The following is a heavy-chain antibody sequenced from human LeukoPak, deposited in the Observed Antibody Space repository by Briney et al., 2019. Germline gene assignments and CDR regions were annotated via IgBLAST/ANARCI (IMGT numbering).Heavy chain of an antibody. CDR1: GFTFSSYA. Sequence: GGSLRLSCAASGFTFSSYAMHWVRQAPGRGLEWVAVISYDGSNKYYADSAKGRFTISRDNSKNTLYLQMNSLRAEDTAVYYCARPNYYGSGSYFDYWGQGTLVTVSS. CDR3: ARPNYYGSGSYFDY. V-gene: IGHV3-30-3*01. CDR2: ISYDGSNK. J-gene: IGHJ4*02. D-gene: IGHD3-10*01.